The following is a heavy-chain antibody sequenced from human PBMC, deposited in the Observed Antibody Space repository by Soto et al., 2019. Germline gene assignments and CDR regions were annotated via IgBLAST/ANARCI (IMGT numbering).Heavy chain of an antibody. CDR1: GFSFSNYA. D-gene: IGHD4-4*01. J-gene: IGHJ5*02. CDR3: TKEHSNYPDNWFDP. CDR2: IDSGGGST. V-gene: IGHV3-23*01. Sequence: EVQLLVSGGGSVQPGGSLRLSCAASGFSFSNYAMSWVRQAPGTGLEWVSAIDSGGGSTYYAASVKGRFSISRDNSMNTLYLQMNSLRGEDTAIYYCTKEHSNYPDNWFDPWGQGTLVTVSS.